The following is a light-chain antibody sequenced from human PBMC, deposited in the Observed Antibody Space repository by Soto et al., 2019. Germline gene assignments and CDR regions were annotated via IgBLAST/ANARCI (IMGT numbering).Light chain of an antibody. V-gene: IGKV3-15*01. J-gene: IGKJ1*01. CDR2: VAS. Sequence: EMVMTQSPATLSVSPGERATLSCRASQSVSSYLAWYQQKPGQPPRLLIYVASTRAAGIPARFSGSGSGTAFTLTISILQSEDCAVYSCQEYKDWPPRFGQGTNVEIK. CDR3: QEYKDWPPR. CDR1: QSVSSY.